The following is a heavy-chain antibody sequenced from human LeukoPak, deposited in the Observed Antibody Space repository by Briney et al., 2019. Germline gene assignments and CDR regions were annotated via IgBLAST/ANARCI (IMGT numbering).Heavy chain of an antibody. Sequence: PSETLSLTCAVYGGSFSGYYWSWIRQPPGKGLEWIGEINHSGSTNYNPSLKSRVTISVDTSKNQFSLKLSSVTAADTAVYYCARREVMGVVPYWGQGTLVTVSS. CDR2: INHSGST. J-gene: IGHJ4*02. D-gene: IGHD2-15*01. CDR1: GGSFSGYY. CDR3: ARREVMGVVPY. V-gene: IGHV4-34*01.